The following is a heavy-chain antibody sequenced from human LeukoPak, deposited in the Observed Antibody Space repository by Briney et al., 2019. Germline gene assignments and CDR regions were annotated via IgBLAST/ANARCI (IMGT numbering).Heavy chain of an antibody. J-gene: IGHJ4*02. V-gene: IGHV1-8*01. D-gene: IGHD1-26*01. CDR3: ARDLSGSQRGGYFDY. Sequence: GASVKVSCKASGGSFSSYASSWVRQATGQGLEWMGWMNPNSGNTGYAQKFQGRVTITRNTSITTAYMELSSLRSEDTAVYYCARDLSGSQRGGYFDYWGQGTLVTVSS. CDR1: GGSFSSYA. CDR2: MNPNSGNT.